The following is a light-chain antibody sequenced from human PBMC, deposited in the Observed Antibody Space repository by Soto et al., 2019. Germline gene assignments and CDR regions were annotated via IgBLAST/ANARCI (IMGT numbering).Light chain of an antibody. CDR3: QQYGSSRALT. Sequence: EIRLNQSPCTLSFSPGENAILSCRASQSVSNYLAWYQQKPGQAPRLLIYDASYRATGIPDRFSGSGSGTDFTLTISRLEPADFAVYYCQQYGSSRALTFGGGTQVDIK. V-gene: IGKV3-20*01. CDR2: DAS. J-gene: IGKJ4*01. CDR1: QSVSNY.